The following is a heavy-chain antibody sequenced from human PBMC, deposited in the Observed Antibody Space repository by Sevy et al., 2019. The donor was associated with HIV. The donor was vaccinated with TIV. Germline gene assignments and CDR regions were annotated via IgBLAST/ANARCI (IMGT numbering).Heavy chain of an antibody. J-gene: IGHJ4*02. V-gene: IGHV3-30*19. CDR2: ISHDGNYK. CDR1: GFTFSSYG. D-gene: IGHD2-21*02. CDR3: ARLFSCGGDCYYLDY. Sequence: GGSLRLSCAASGFTFSSYGMHWVRQAPGKGLEWVAVISHDGNYKNYAHSVKVRFTISRDDFKNTLYLQMSSLRPEDTAVYFCARLFSCGGDCYYLDYWGQGALVTVSS.